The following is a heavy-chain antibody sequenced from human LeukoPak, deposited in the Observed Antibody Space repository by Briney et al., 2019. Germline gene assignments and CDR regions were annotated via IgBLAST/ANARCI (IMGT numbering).Heavy chain of an antibody. CDR2: IYTSGST. D-gene: IGHD1-14*01. Sequence: KPSKTLSLTCTVSGGSISSYYWSWIRQPPGKGLEWIGYIYTSGSTNYNPSLKSRVTISVDTSKNQFSLKLSSVTAADTAVYYCARHWEPASGEDDYFDYWGQGTLVTVSS. CDR3: ARHWEPASGEDDYFDY. CDR1: GGSISSYY. V-gene: IGHV4-4*09. J-gene: IGHJ4*02.